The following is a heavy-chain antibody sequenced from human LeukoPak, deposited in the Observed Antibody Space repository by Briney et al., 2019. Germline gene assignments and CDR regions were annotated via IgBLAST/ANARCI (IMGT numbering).Heavy chain of an antibody. CDR2: IYYSGST. D-gene: IGHD7-27*01. CDR3: ARVKTGADAFDI. Sequence: PSETLSLTCTVSGGSISSYYWSWIRQPPGKGLEWIGYIYYSGSTNYNPSLKSRVTISVDTSKNQFSLKLSSVTAADTAVYYCARVKTGADAFDIWGQGTMVTVPS. CDR1: GGSISSYY. J-gene: IGHJ3*02. V-gene: IGHV4-59*01.